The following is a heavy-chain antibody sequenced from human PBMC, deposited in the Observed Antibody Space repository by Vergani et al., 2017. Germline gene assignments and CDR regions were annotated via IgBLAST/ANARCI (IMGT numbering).Heavy chain of an antibody. D-gene: IGHD5-18*01. Sequence: EVQLVESGGGLVQPGRSLRLSCAASGFTFDDYAMHWVRQAPGKGLEWVSGISWNSGSIGYADSVKGRFTISRDNAKNSLYLQMNSLRAEDTAVYYCARGGRGYSYGQYAFDIWGQGTMVTVSS. V-gene: IGHV3-9*01. CDR2: ISWNSGSI. CDR3: ARGGRGYSYGQYAFDI. CDR1: GFTFDDYA. J-gene: IGHJ3*02.